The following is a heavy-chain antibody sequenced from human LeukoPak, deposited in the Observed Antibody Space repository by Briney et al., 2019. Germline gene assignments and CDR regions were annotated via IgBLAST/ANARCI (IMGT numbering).Heavy chain of an antibody. Sequence: PGGSLRLSCVASGFTFSSFWMSWVRQAPGKGLEWVANIKHDGSEEHYVDSVEGRFSISRDNAKNSLYLQMNSLRAEDTAVYYCARNVGAYSNDYWGQGTLVTVSS. V-gene: IGHV3-7*01. CDR2: IKHDGSEE. CDR3: ARNVGAYSNDY. J-gene: IGHJ4*02. CDR1: GFTFSSFW. D-gene: IGHD1-26*01.